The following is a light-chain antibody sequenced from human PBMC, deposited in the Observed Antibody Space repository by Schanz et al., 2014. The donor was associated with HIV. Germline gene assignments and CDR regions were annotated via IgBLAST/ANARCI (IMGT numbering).Light chain of an antibody. CDR2: RND. V-gene: IGLV1-47*01. CDR1: SSNIGAGYD. J-gene: IGLJ2*01. Sequence: QSVLTQPPSVSGAPGQRVTISCTGSSSNIGAGYDVHWYQQLPGTAPKLLIYRNDQRPSGVPDRFSASKSGTSASLAISGLRSADEADYSCAAWDDSLSGPVFGGGTKLTVL. CDR3: AAWDDSLSGPV.